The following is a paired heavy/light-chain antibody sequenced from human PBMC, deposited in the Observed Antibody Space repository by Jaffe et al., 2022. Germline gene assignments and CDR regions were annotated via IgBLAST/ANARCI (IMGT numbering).Heavy chain of an antibody. V-gene: IGHV3-48*03. CDR3: AREVGFDAFDI. J-gene: IGHJ3*02. CDR1: GFTFNTYE. Sequence: EVQLVESGGGLVQPGGSLRLSCAASGFTFNTYEMNWVRQAPGKGLEWVSYISGTGTTIYYADSVKGRFTISRDNAKNSLYLQMSSLRAEDTAVYYCAREVGFDAFDIWGQGTMVTVSS. CDR2: ISGTGTTI.
Light chain of an antibody. V-gene: IGKV1-6*01. CDR3: LQDYNFPRT. Sequence: AIQMTQSPSSLSASVGDRVTITCRASQGIGSDLTWFHQKPGKAPKLLIYDASRLQSGVPSRFSGSGSGTDFTLTISSLQPEDFATYYCLQDYNFPRTFGQGTKVEIK. CDR2: DAS. CDR1: QGIGSD. J-gene: IGKJ1*01.